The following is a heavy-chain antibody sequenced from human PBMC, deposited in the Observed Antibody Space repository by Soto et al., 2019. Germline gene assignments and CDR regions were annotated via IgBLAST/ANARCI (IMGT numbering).Heavy chain of an antibody. D-gene: IGHD6-19*01. J-gene: IGHJ4*02. CDR1: GGSISGSY. V-gene: IGHV4-59*01. CDR3: ARRLAVPGAHKDY. Sequence: SETLSLTCSVSGGSISGSYWSWIRQSPGKGLEWLGYVYYTGSTNYSPSLRSRGSISVDRSNNEFSRRLSTLTAPNTAVYFWARRLAVPGAHKDYWGQGTRDTV. CDR2: VYYTGST.